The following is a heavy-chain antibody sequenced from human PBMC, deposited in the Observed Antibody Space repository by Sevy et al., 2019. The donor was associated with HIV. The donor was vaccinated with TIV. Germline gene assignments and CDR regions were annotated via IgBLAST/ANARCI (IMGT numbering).Heavy chain of an antibody. V-gene: IGHV1-18*01. CDR2: IGVYNGNS. D-gene: IGHD3-10*01. Sequence: ASVKVSRKASGYTFSSNGIAWVRQAPGQGLQWMGWIGVYNGNSNYAQNRRDRVTMTTDTSTSTAYMELKSLRSDDTAVYYCARVPTYYFGSGTYFDYWGQGTLVTVSS. J-gene: IGHJ4*02. CDR1: GYTFSSNG. CDR3: ARVPTYYFGSGTYFDY.